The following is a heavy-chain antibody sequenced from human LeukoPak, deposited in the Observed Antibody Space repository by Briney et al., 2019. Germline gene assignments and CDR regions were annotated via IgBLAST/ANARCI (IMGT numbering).Heavy chain of an antibody. CDR2: ISSSSSYI. V-gene: IGHV3-21*01. CDR3: ARDRGGNEFDY. Sequence: GGSLRLSCAASGFTFSSYSMNWVRQAPGKGLEWVSSISSSSSYIYYADSVRGRFTISRDNAKNSLYLQMNSLRAEDTAVYYCARDRGGNEFDYWGQGTLVTVSS. D-gene: IGHD4-23*01. J-gene: IGHJ4*02. CDR1: GFTFSSYS.